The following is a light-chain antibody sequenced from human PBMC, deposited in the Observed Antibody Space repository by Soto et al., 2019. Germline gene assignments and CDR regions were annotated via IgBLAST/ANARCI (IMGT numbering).Light chain of an antibody. CDR2: GAS. CDR3: QQYNNWPPLT. V-gene: IGKV3-15*01. J-gene: IGKJ1*01. Sequence: EIVMTQSPATLSVSPGERATLSCRASQSVSTNLAWYQQRPGQAPRPLIYGASTRATGIPARFSGSGSATEFTLTISSLQSEDFAVYFCQQYNNWPPLTFGQGTRVEIK. CDR1: QSVSTN.